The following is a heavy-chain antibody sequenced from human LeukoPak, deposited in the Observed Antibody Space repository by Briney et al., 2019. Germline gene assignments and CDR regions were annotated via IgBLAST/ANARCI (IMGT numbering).Heavy chain of an antibody. Sequence: PGGSLRLSCAASGFSFSSYGMHWVRQAPGKGLEWVAVIWYDGSNKYYADSVKGRFTISRDNSKNTLYLQMNSLRAEDTAVYYCARAPLVRGVIPPFDYWGQGALVSVSS. CDR1: GFSFSSYG. CDR2: IWYDGSNK. CDR3: ARAPLVRGVIPPFDY. V-gene: IGHV3-33*08. D-gene: IGHD3-10*01. J-gene: IGHJ4*02.